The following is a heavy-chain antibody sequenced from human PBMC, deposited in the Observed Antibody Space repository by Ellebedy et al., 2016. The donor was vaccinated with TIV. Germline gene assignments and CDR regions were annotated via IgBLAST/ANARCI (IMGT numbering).Heavy chain of an antibody. CDR2: IYYSGST. J-gene: IGHJ6*02. CDR1: GGSISSGGYY. Sequence: MPSETLSLTCTVSGGSISSGGYYWSWIRQHPGKGLEWIGYIYYSGSTYYNPSLKSRVTISVDTSKNQFSLKLSSVTAADTAVYYCARGLSSRIAARPHYGMDVWGQGTTVTVSS. CDR3: ARGLSSRIAARPHYGMDV. V-gene: IGHV4-31*03. D-gene: IGHD6-6*01.